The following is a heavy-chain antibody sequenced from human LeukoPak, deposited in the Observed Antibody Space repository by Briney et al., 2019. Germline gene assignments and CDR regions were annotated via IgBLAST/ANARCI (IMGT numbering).Heavy chain of an antibody. D-gene: IGHD3-10*01. Sequence: ASVKVSCKASGYTLTNYYIHWVRQAPGQGLEWMGIINPSGGGTSYAQKFQGRVIMTTDTSTSSALMELSSLRSEDTAVYYCARGDFGSGSYKLWGQGTLVSVSS. CDR1: GYTLTNYY. V-gene: IGHV1-46*01. CDR3: ARGDFGSGSYKL. CDR2: INPSGGGT. J-gene: IGHJ4*02.